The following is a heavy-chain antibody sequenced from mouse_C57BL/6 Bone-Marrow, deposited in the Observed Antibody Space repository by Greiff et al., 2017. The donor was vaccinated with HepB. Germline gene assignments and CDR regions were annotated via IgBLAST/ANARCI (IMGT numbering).Heavy chain of an antibody. D-gene: IGHD1-2*01. V-gene: IGHV7-3*01. CDR1: GFTFTDYY. CDR3: ARWGYYGYYAMDY. Sequence: EVQVVESGGGLVQPGGSLSLSCAASGFTFTDYYMSWVRQPPGKALEWLGFIRNKANGYTTEYSASVKGRFTISRDNSQSILYLHMNALRAEDSATYYCARWGYYGYYAMDYWGQGTSVTVAS. CDR2: IRNKANGYTT. J-gene: IGHJ4*01.